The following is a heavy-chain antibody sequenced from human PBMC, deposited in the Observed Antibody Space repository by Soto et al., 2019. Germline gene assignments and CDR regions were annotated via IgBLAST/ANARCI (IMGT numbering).Heavy chain of an antibody. V-gene: IGHV3-30-3*01. Sequence: SCAASGFTISSYAMHWVRQAPGKGLEWVAVISYDGSNKYYADSVKGRFTISRDNSKNTLYLQMNSLRAEDTAVYYCARLGYCSSTSCHGNAFDIWGQGTMVTVSS. D-gene: IGHD2-2*01. CDR2: ISYDGSNK. J-gene: IGHJ3*02. CDR1: GFTISSYA. CDR3: ARLGYCSSTSCHGNAFDI.